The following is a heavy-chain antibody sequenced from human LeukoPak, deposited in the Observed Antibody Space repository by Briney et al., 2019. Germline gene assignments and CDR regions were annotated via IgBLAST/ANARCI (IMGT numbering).Heavy chain of an antibody. Sequence: GGSLRLSCAASGFTFSSSAMSWVRQAPGKGLEWVSAISNNGGYTYYADSVQGRFTISRDNSKSTLCLQMNSLRAEDTAVYYCAKDKYYYGSGNDYWGQGTLVTVSS. CDR3: AKDKYYYGSGNDY. J-gene: IGHJ4*02. D-gene: IGHD3-10*01. CDR2: ISNNGGYT. CDR1: GFTFSSSA. V-gene: IGHV3-23*01.